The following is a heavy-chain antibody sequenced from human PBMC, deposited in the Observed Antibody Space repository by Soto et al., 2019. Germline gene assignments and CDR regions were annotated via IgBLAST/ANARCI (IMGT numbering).Heavy chain of an antibody. CDR2: ISGSGDSA. Sequence: EVQLLESGGGLVQPGGSLRLSCAASGFTFSDYGMNWIRQAPGKGLEWVSTISGSGDSAYYADSVKGRFTISRDNSKNTLYLQMDSPRAEDTAVYYCATKITFGGVSDYWGQGTLVTVSS. CDR1: GFTFSDYG. V-gene: IGHV3-23*01. J-gene: IGHJ4*02. CDR3: ATKITFGGVSDY. D-gene: IGHD3-16*01.